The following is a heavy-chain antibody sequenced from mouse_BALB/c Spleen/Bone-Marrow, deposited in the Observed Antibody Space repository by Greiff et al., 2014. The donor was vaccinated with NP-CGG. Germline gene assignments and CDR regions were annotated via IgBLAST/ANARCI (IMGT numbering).Heavy chain of an antibody. J-gene: IGHJ3*01. V-gene: IGHV5-9-2*01. CDR3: ARHAYYDQTEVSFVY. Sequence: EVQVVESGGNLVKSGGSLKLSCAASGFTFSSYGMSCVRQTPEKRLEWVATISGGGSYPFYPDSVKGRFTISSDNAKNNLYLQLSSLRSEDTALYYCARHAYYDQTEVSFVYWGQGTLVTVSA. D-gene: IGHD2-4*01. CDR1: GFTFSSYG. CDR2: ISGGGSYP.